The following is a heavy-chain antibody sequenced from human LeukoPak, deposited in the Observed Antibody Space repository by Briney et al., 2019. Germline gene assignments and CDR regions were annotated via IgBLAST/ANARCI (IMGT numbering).Heavy chain of an antibody. V-gene: IGHV3-30*02. CDR3: AKGSVMYYYMDV. J-gene: IGHJ6*03. Sequence: GGSLRLSCVASGFTFSSYWLSWVRQAPGKGLEGVAVIWYGGSNKYYADSVKGRFTISRDNSKNTLYLQMNSLRAEDTAVYYCAKGSVMYYYMDVWGKGTTVTVSS. CDR2: IWYGGSNK. D-gene: IGHD3-16*01. CDR1: GFTFSSYW.